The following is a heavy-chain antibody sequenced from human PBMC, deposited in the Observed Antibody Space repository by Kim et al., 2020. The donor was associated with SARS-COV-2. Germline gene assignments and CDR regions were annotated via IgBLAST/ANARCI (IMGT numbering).Heavy chain of an antibody. CDR3: ARDWFGWARDGMDV. CDR1: GFTFSSYS. CDR2: ISSSSSYI. V-gene: IGHV3-21*01. J-gene: IGHJ6*02. D-gene: IGHD6-19*01. Sequence: GGSLRLSCAASGFTFSSYSMNWVRQAPGKGLEWVSSISSSSSYIYYADSVKGRFTISRDNAKNSLYLQMNSLRAEDTAVYYCARDWFGWARDGMDVWGQGTTVTVSS.